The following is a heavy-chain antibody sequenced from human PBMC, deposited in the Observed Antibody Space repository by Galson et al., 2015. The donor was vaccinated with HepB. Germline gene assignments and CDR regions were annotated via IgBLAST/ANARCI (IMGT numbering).Heavy chain of an antibody. J-gene: IGHJ3*02. CDR1: GYTFTGYY. Sequence: SVKVSCKASGYTFTGYYMHWVRQAPGQGLEWMGWINPNSGGTNYAQKFQGWVTMTRDTSISTAYMELSRLRSDDTAVYYCAREVRGDCSGGSCYGADAFDIWGQGTMVTVSS. CDR3: AREVRGDCSGGSCYGADAFDI. V-gene: IGHV1-2*04. CDR2: INPNSGGT. D-gene: IGHD2-15*01.